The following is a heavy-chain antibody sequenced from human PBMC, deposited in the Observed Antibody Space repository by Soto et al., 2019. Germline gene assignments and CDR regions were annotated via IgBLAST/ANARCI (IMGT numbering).Heavy chain of an antibody. CDR3: ARDQPVVVAATFYYYYYGMDV. D-gene: IGHD2-15*01. Sequence: GGSLRLSCAASGFTFRSYSMNWVRQAPGKGLQWVSSISTGSSYIHPADSLKGRFDVFRDNPPNSLFLQMNRMSAEDTAVYYCARDQPVVVAATFYYYYYGMDVWGQGTTVTVSS. CDR1: GFTFRSYS. CDR2: ISTGSSYI. J-gene: IGHJ6*02. V-gene: IGHV3-21*01.